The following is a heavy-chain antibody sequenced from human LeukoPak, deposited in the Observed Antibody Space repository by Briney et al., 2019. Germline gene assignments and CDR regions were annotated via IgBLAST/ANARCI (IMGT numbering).Heavy chain of an antibody. CDR2: INPSGGST. CDR1: GYTFTSYY. Sequence: GASVKVSCKASGYTFTSYYMHWVRQAPGQGLEWMGIINPSGGSTSYAQKFQGRVTMTRDMSTSTVYMELSSLRSEDTAVYYCAREPQTYGGNSLYDYWGQGTLVTVSS. D-gene: IGHD4-23*01. V-gene: IGHV1-46*01. CDR3: AREPQTYGGNSLYDY. J-gene: IGHJ4*02.